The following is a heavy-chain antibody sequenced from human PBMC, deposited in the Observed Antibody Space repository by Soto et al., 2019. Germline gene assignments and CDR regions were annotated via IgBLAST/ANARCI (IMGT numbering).Heavy chain of an antibody. CDR2: IIPIFGTA. CDR3: ARDFANYYDSSGSGYYGMDV. CDR1: GWTFSSYA. V-gene: IGHV1-69*13. Sequence: SVKVSCKACGWTFSSYAISWVRQAAGQGREWMGGIIPIFGTANYAQKFQGRVTITADESTSTAYMELSSLRSEDTAVYYCARDFANYYDSSGSGYYGMDVWGQGTTVTVSS. J-gene: IGHJ6*02. D-gene: IGHD3-22*01.